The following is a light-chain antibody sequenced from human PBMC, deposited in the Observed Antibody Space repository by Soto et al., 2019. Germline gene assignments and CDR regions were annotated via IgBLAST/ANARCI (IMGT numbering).Light chain of an antibody. CDR3: LLDHAYFWA. Sequence: DIHMTPSPSTRSASGGGVFTGGRRASQSIRSWLAWYQQKPGKAPKAPIYKASSLESGVPSSVSGSGSGRDFTLTISSLQPEDFATYYCLLDHAYFWAFGQGTKV. CDR2: KAS. V-gene: IGKV1-5*03. J-gene: IGKJ1*01. CDR1: QSIRSW.